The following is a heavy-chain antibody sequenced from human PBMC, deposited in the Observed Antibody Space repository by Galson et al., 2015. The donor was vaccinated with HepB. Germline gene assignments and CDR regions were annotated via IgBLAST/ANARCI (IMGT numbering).Heavy chain of an antibody. CDR3: ARERWGYSYGSDLTGYYYYYGMDV. Sequence: SVKVSCKASGGTFSSYAISWVRQAPGQGLEWMGGIIPIFGTANYAQKFQGRVTITADKSTSTAYMELSSLSSEYTAVYYCARERWGYSYGSDLTGYYYYYGMDVWGQGTTVTVSS. V-gene: IGHV1-69*06. D-gene: IGHD5-18*01. CDR1: GGTFSSYA. CDR2: IIPIFGTA. J-gene: IGHJ6*02.